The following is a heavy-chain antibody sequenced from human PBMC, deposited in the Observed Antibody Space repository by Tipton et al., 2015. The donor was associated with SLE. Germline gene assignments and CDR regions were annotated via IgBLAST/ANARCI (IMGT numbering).Heavy chain of an antibody. CDR2: IKQDGSEK. CDR1: GFTFSSYW. V-gene: IGHV3-7*01. J-gene: IGHJ3*02. D-gene: IGHD3-16*01. Sequence: GSLRLSCAASGFTFSSYWMSWVRQAPGKGLEWVANIKQDGSEKYYVDSVKGRFTISRDNAMNSLYLQMNSLRAEDTAVYYCASLGVVNDAFDIWGQGTMVPVSS. CDR3: ASLGVVNDAFDI.